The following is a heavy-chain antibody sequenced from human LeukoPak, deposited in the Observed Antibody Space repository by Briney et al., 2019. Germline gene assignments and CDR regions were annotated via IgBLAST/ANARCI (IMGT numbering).Heavy chain of an antibody. CDR3: TTAIVVTAILYFQH. D-gene: IGHD2-21*02. Sequence: GGSLRLSCAASGFTFSNACMSWVRQAPGKGLEWVGLVKSKTEGGTTDYAAPVKGRFSISRDDSKNTLYLQMNSLETDDTAVYYCTTAIVVTAILYFQHWGQGTLVTVSS. CDR2: VKSKTEGGTT. V-gene: IGHV3-15*01. J-gene: IGHJ1*01. CDR1: GFTFSNAC.